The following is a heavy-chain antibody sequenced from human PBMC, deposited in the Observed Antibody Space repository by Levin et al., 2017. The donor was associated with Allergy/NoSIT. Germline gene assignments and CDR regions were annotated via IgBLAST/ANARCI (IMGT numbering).Heavy chain of an antibody. Sequence: GESLKISCAASGFTFSSYWMHWVRQAPGKGLEWVSSISSRSSNIYYADSVKGRFTISRDNAKNSLYLQMNSLRAEDTAVYYCARDSTAVSADYWGQGTLVTVSS. V-gene: IGHV3-21*01. D-gene: IGHD4-11*01. J-gene: IGHJ4*02. CDR2: ISSRSSNI. CDR1: GFTFSSYW. CDR3: ARDSTAVSADY.